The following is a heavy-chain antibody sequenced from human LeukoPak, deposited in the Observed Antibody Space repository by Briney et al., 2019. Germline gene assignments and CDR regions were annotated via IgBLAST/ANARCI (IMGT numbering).Heavy chain of an antibody. CDR1: GGSISSYY. CDR3: ARGRSIAASYYYMDV. J-gene: IGHJ6*03. Sequence: SETLSLTCTVSGGSISSYYWSWIRQPPGKGLEWIGYIYYSGSTNYNPSLKSRVTISVDTSKNQFSLKLSSVTAADTAVYYCARGRSIAASYYYMDVWGKGTTVTVSS. V-gene: IGHV4-59*01. CDR2: IYYSGST. D-gene: IGHD6-6*01.